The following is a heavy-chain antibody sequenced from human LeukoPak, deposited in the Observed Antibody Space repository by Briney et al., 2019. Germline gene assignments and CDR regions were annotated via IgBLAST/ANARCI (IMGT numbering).Heavy chain of an antibody. CDR3: ARDRAPWNYYYYMDV. CDR2: IYYSGST. Sequence: SETLSLTCTVSGGSISSYYWSWIRQPPGKGLEWIGYIYYSGSTNYNPSLKSRVTISVDTSKKQFSLKLSSVTAADTAVYYCARDRAPWNYYYYMDVWGKGTTVTVSS. V-gene: IGHV4-59*01. D-gene: IGHD5-12*01. J-gene: IGHJ6*03. CDR1: GGSISSYY.